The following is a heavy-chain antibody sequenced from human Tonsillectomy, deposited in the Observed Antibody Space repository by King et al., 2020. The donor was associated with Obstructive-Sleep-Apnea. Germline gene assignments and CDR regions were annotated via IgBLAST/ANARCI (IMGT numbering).Heavy chain of an antibody. V-gene: IGHV2-70*11. Sequence: VTLKESGPALVKSTQTLTLTCTFSGFSLSSSGMCVSWLRQPPGKALEWLARVDWDDDKYYSTSLKTRLTIPKDTSKNQVVFTITNMDPVYTATYYCARTTRIIGPTGNYYPMDVWGQGTTVTVSS. CDR2: VDWDDDK. D-gene: IGHD1-20*01. CDR3: ARTTRIIGPTGNYYPMDV. J-gene: IGHJ6*02. CDR1: GFSLSSSGMC.